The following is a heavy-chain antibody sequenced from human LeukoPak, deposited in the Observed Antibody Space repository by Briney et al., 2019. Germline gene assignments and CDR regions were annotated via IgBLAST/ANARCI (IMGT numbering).Heavy chain of an antibody. Sequence: PSETLSLTCTVSGDSISSSSYYWGWIRQPPGKGLEWIGSIYSSGSTYYNPSLKSRVTISVDTSKNQFSLKLNSVTVADTAVYYCARLGGFAAYPYWGQGTLVTVSS. CDR1: GDSISSSSYY. J-gene: IGHJ4*02. CDR2: IYSSGST. CDR3: ARLGGFAAYPY. D-gene: IGHD3-3*01. V-gene: IGHV4-39*01.